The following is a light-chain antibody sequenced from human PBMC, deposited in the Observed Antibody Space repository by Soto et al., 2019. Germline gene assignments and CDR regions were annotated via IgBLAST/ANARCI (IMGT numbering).Light chain of an antibody. Sequence: EIVMTQSPATLSVSPGERATLSCRASQSVSSNLAWYQQKPGQAPRLLIYGASTTATGIPARFSGSGSGTEFTLTISSLQSEYLAVYYCQQYNNWPLTFGGGNKVEIK. CDR1: QSVSSN. V-gene: IGKV3-15*01. CDR2: GAS. CDR3: QQYNNWPLT. J-gene: IGKJ4*01.